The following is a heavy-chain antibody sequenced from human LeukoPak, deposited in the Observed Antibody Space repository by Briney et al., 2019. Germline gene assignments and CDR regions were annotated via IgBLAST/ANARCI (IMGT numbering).Heavy chain of an antibody. J-gene: IGHJ3*02. CDR1: GGSINSYY. V-gene: IGHV4-4*07. CDR3: ARDFGYNYGYDAFDI. Sequence: PSETLSLTCTVSGGSINSYYWGWIRQPAGKGLEWIGRIYTSGSTNYNPSLKSRVTVSVDTSKNQFSLKLSSVTAADTAVYYCARDFGYNYGYDAFDIWGQGTVVTVSS. CDR2: IYTSGST. D-gene: IGHD5-18*01.